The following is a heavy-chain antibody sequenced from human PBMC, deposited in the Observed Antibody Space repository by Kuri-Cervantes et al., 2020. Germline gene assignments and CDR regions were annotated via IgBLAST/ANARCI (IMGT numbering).Heavy chain of an antibody. J-gene: IGHJ3*01. CDR3: ARVRSTTRMDARGAFDL. D-gene: IGHD2-2*01. CDR2: INPNSGGT. CDR1: GYTFTGYY. Sequence: ASVKVSCKASGYTFTGYYMHWVRQAPGQGLEWMGWINPNSGGTNYAQKFQGRVTMTRDTSISTAYMELSRLRSDDTAVYYCARVRSTTRMDARGAFDLWGQGTRVTVSS. V-gene: IGHV1-2*02.